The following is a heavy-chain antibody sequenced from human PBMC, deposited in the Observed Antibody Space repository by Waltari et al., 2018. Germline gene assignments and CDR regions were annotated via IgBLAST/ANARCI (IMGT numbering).Heavy chain of an antibody. J-gene: IGHJ4*02. CDR3: ASVPDIAAAGTGPHDFDY. Sequence: QVQLVQSGAEVKKPGASVKVSCKASGYTFTGYYMHWVRQAPGQGLEWMGRINPNSGGTNYAQKFQGRVTMTRDTSISTAYMELSRLRSDDTAVYYCASVPDIAAAGTGPHDFDYWGQGTLVTVSS. CDR1: GYTFTGYY. V-gene: IGHV1-2*06. D-gene: IGHD6-13*01. CDR2: INPNSGGT.